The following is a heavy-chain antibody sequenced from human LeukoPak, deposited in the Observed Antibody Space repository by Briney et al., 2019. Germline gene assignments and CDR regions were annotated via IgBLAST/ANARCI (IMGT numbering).Heavy chain of an antibody. J-gene: IGHJ4*02. CDR3: AKDLRGRVY. Sequence: PGGSLRLSCAASGFTFSSYAMSWVRQAPGKGLEWVSAISGIVRSTYYADSVKGPFTISRDNSKNTLYLQMNSLRAQDTGVYYCAKDLRGRVYWGQGTLVTVSS. D-gene: IGHD4-17*01. V-gene: IGHV3-23*01. CDR1: GFTFSSYA. CDR2: ISGIVRST.